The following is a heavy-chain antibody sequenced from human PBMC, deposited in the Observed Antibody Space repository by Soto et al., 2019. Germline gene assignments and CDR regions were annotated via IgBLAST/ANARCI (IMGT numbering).Heavy chain of an antibody. J-gene: IGHJ5*02. CDR3: ARSCMGYGGHLDL. V-gene: IGHV1-46*01. CDR1: GYSFSSHY. CDR2: INPTGVSS. Sequence: QVQLVQSGAEVNKPGASVMVSCKESGYSFSSHYMHCVKHATGQGLERLGIINPTGVSSTYEQNFQGRVTLNTATDTRTVYIELRSMRSEDTARYYCARSCMGYGGHLDLCGQGTMVSVAA. D-gene: IGHD2-15*01.